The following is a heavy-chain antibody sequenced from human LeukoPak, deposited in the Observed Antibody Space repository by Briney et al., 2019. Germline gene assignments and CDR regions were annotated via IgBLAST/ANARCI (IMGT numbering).Heavy chain of an antibody. CDR2: ISSSGSTI. Sequence: GGSLRLSCAASGFTFSDYYMSWIRQAPGKGLEWVSYISSSGSTIYHADSVKGRFTISRDNAKDSLYLEMNSLRAEDTAVYYCARGLGGASDTTTYYDWGADYWGQGTLVTVSS. D-gene: IGHD2/OR15-2a*01. V-gene: IGHV3-11*01. CDR1: GFTFSDYY. CDR3: ARGLGGASDTTTYYDWGADY. J-gene: IGHJ4*02.